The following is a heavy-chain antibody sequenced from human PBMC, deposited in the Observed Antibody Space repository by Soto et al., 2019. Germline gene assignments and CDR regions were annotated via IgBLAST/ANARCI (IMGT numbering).Heavy chain of an antibody. CDR1: GGTFSSYA. Sequence: GASVKVSCKASGGTFSSYALSWVRQAPGQGLEWMGGIIPILGTANNAQKFQGRVTINADESTNTAYMELRSLRAEDTAVYYCAKIMRGIVGARGAFDIWGQGTMVTVSS. V-gene: IGHV1-69*13. D-gene: IGHD1-26*01. CDR3: AKIMRGIVGARGAFDI. J-gene: IGHJ3*02. CDR2: IIPILGTA.